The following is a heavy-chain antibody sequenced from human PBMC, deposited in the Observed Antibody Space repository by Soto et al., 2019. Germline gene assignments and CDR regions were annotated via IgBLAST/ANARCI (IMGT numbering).Heavy chain of an antibody. Sequence: PSETLSLTCTVSGGSLSSYYWSWIRQPPGKGLEWIGYIYYSGSTNYNPSLKSRVTISVDTSKNQFSLKLSSVTAADTAVYYCARLISSSWLIGAFDIWGQGTMVTVSS. V-gene: IGHV4-59*08. J-gene: IGHJ3*02. CDR1: GGSLSSYY. D-gene: IGHD6-13*01. CDR2: IYYSGST. CDR3: ARLISSSWLIGAFDI.